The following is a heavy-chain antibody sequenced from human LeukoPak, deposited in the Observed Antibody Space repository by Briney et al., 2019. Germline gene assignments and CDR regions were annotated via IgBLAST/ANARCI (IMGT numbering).Heavy chain of an antibody. CDR3: ARGDLLRYFDWLLGYYFDY. D-gene: IGHD3-9*01. CDR1: GYTFTSYD. CDR2: MNPNSDNT. V-gene: IGHV1-8*01. Sequence: ASVKVSCKASGYTFTSYDINRVRQATGQGLEWMGWMNPNSDNTGYAQKFQGRVTMTRNTSISTAYMELSSLRSEDTAVYYCARGDLLRYFDWLLGYYFDYWGQGTLVTVSS. J-gene: IGHJ4*02.